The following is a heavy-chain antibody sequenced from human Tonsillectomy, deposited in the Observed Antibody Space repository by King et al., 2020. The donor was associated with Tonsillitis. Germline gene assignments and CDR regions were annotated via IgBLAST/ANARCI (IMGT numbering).Heavy chain of an antibody. V-gene: IGHV3-21*01. D-gene: IGHD2-21*01. J-gene: IGHJ3*02. CDR1: GFTFSSYS. CDR3: AREAGGGWGGMGAFDI. CDR2: ISSSSSYI. Sequence: VQLVESGGGLVKPGGSLRLSCAASGFTFSSYSMNWVRQAPGKGLEWVSSISSSSSYIYYADSVKGRFTISRDNAKNSLYLQMNSLRAEDTAVYYCAREAGGGWGGMGAFDIWGQGTMVTVSS.